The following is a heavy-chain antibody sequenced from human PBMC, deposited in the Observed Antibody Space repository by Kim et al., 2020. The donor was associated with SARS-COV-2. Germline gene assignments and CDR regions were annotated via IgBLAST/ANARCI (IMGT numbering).Heavy chain of an antibody. D-gene: IGHD3-9*01. CDR3: ARAGVDWFPTPFDY. V-gene: IGHV3-30*04. Sequence: GGSLRPSCAASGFTFSSYAMHWVRQAPGKGLEWVAVISYDGSNKYYADSVKGRFTISRDNSKNTLYLQMNSLRAEDTAVYYCARAGVDWFPTPFDYWGQGTLVTVSS. J-gene: IGHJ4*02. CDR2: ISYDGSNK. CDR1: GFTFSSYA.